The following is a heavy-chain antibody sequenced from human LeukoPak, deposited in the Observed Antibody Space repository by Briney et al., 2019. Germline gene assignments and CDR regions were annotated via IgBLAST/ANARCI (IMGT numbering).Heavy chain of an antibody. CDR2: ISYDGSNK. D-gene: IGHD3-3*01. CDR3: SRNILEWFYRGDAFDI. V-gene: IGHV3-30*03. J-gene: IGHJ3*02. CDR1: GFTFSSYW. Sequence: GGSLRLSCAASGFTFSSYWMHWVRQAPGKGLEWVAVISYDGSNKYYAGSVKGRFTISGGNSKNTLYLQMNNLRAEDTAVYYCSRNILEWFYRGDAFDIWGQGTMVTVSS.